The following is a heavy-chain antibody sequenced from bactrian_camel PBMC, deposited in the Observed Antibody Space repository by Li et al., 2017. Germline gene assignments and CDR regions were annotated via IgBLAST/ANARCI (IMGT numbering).Heavy chain of an antibody. CDR2: MADDGST. V-gene: IGHV3S63*01. CDR1: GFTFSD. CDR3: AAVDPTGVVVVARTCPGDGY. D-gene: IGHD2*01. J-gene: IGHJ6*01. Sequence: HVQLVESGGGSVQAGGSLRLSCTASGFTFSDGGRYRQAPGNECEVVSTMADDGSTYYTDSVKGRSTISHDSAKNTVYLQMNSMKPEDTAVYYCAAVDPTGVVVVARTCPGDGYWGQGTQVTVS.